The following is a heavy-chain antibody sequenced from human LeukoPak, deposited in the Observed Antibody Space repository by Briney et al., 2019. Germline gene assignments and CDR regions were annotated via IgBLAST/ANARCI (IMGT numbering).Heavy chain of an antibody. CDR2: ISYGGST. Sequence: PSETLSLTCTVSGDSITNSYWNWIRQPPGRGLEWIGRISYGGSTNYNPSLKSRVIISRATSKNQFSLELTSVTAADTAIYYCAKRIIEARENGDSNWLDPWGQGTLVTVSS. D-gene: IGHD4-17*01. CDR3: AKRIIEARENGDSNWLDP. CDR1: GDSITNSY. V-gene: IGHV4-59*08. J-gene: IGHJ5*01.